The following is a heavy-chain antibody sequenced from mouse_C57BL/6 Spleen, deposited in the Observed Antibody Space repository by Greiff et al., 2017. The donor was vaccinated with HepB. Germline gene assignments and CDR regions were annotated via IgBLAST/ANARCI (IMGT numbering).Heavy chain of an antibody. V-gene: IGHV1-81*01. CDR1: GYTFTSYG. J-gene: IGHJ3*01. CDR2: IYPRSGNT. D-gene: IGHD1-1*01. Sequence: QVQLQQSGAELARPGASVKLSCKASGYTFTSYGISWVKQITGQGLEWIGEIYPRSGNTYYNEKFKGKATLTADKSSSTAYMELRSLTSEDSAVYYWARSSYYYGSSPAWFAYWGQGTLVTVSA. CDR3: ARSSYYYGSSPAWFAY.